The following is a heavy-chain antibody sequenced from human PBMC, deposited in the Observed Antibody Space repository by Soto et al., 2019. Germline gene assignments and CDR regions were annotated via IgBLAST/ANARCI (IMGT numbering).Heavy chain of an antibody. V-gene: IGHV4-39*01. Sequence: SETLSLTCTVSGGSISSSSYYWGWIRQPPGKGLEWIGSIYYSGSTYYNPSLKSRVTISVDTSKNQFSLKLSSVTAADTAVYYCARHGPGGSYSDYWGQGTLVTVSS. D-gene: IGHD1-26*01. J-gene: IGHJ4*02. CDR3: ARHGPGGSYSDY. CDR2: IYYSGST. CDR1: GGSISSSSYY.